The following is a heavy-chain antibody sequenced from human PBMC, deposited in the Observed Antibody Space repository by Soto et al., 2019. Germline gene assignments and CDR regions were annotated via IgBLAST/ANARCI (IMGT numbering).Heavy chain of an antibody. Sequence: QVQLQESGPGLVKPSQTLSLTCTVSGGSISSGGYYWSWIRQHPGKGLEWIGYIYYSGSTYYNPSLKSRVTISVDTSKNPLSLKLSSVTAADTAVYYCARATSSGWYGSDYFDYWGQGTLVTVSS. J-gene: IGHJ4*02. CDR1: GGSISSGGYY. CDR3: ARATSSGWYGSDYFDY. V-gene: IGHV4-31*03. CDR2: IYYSGST. D-gene: IGHD6-19*01.